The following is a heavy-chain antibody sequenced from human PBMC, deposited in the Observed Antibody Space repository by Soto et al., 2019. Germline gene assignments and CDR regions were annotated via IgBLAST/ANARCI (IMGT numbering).Heavy chain of an antibody. Sequence: PGGSLRLSCAASGFTFSSYSMNWVRQAPGKGLEWVSSISSSSSYIYYADSVKGRFTISRDNAKNSLYLQMNSLRAEDTAVYYCARDPIAAAGTGDYWGQGTLVTVSS. J-gene: IGHJ4*02. D-gene: IGHD6-13*01. CDR1: GFTFSSYS. CDR2: ISSSSSYI. CDR3: ARDPIAAAGTGDY. V-gene: IGHV3-21*01.